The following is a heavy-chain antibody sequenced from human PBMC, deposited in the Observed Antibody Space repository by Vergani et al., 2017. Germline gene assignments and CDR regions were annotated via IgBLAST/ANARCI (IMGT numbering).Heavy chain of an antibody. J-gene: IGHJ4*02. Sequence: EVQLVETGGGLIQPGGSLRLSCAASGFTVSSNYMSWVRQAPGKGLEWVSAISGSGGSTYYADSVKGRFTISRDNSKNTLYLQMNSLRAADTAVYYCAKDPNLAVAGTIGYWGQGTLVTVSS. D-gene: IGHD6-19*01. CDR3: AKDPNLAVAGTIGY. CDR2: ISGSGGST. CDR1: GFTVSSNY. V-gene: IGHV3-23*04.